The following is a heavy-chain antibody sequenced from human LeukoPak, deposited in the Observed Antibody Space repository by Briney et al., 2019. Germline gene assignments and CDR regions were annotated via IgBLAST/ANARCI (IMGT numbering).Heavy chain of an antibody. CDR3: AKIGGYFDY. V-gene: IGHV3-23*01. CDR1: GFTFRSNS. CDR2: ITGTGENT. Sequence: GGSLRLSCAASGFTFRSNSMSWVRQAPGKGLEWVSAITGTGENTYYADFVKGRFTISRDNSSNTLYLQMNSLRAEDTAVYYCAKIGGYFDYWGQGTLVTVSS. J-gene: IGHJ4*02. D-gene: IGHD3-10*01.